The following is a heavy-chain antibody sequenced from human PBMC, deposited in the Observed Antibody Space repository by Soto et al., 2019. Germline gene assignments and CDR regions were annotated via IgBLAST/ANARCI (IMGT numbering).Heavy chain of an antibody. J-gene: IGHJ6*02. CDR2: IYPADSDI. D-gene: IGHD2-15*01. Sequence: GESLKISCKGSGYSFTSYWIGWVRQVPGRGLEWMGIIYPADSDIRHSPSFQGQVTISVDKSLSTAYLQWSSLKASDTAMCYCARQDCSGGSCYSSRHYYYGMDVWGQGTTVTVSS. V-gene: IGHV5-51*01. CDR3: ARQDCSGGSCYSSRHYYYGMDV. CDR1: GYSFTSYW.